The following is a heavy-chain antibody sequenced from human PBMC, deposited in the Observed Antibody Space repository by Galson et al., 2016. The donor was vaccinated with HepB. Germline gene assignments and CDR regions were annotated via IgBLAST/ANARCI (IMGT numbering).Heavy chain of an antibody. CDR1: EFTFDNYA. CDR2: IRNKARRYST. J-gene: IGHJ4*02. V-gene: IGHV3-72*01. Sequence: SLRLSCAASEFTFDNYAMNWVRQTPGKGLQWVGRIRNKARRYSTEYAASVRGRFTISRDDSKSSLYLQMNSLKTEDTAMYYCAKVGDTATIDYWGQGILVTVSS. D-gene: IGHD5-18*01. CDR3: AKVGDTATIDY.